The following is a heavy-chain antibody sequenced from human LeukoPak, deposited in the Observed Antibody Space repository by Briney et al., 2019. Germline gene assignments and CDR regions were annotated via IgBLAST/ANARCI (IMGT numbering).Heavy chain of an antibody. V-gene: IGHV3-21*01. CDR3: ASSFPRRADYISNYSDY. CDR2: ISSSGTYI. Sequence: PGGSLRLSCAASGFTFSTDSMNWVRQAPGRGLEWVSSISSSGTYIYYADSMRGRFTISRDNSKNSLYLQMNSLRAEDTAVYYCASSFPRRADYISNYSDYWGQGTLVTVSS. J-gene: IGHJ4*02. CDR1: GFTFSTDS. D-gene: IGHD5-24*01.